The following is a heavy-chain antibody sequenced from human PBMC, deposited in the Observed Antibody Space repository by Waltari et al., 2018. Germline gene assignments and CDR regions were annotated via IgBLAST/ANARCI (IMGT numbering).Heavy chain of an antibody. V-gene: IGHV3-33*01. Sequence: QVQLVESGGGVVQPGWSLRLSCAASGFSLNNPGMHWVRQAPGKGLEWGARIWYDGSHQNYGDSVKGRFTISRDTSKNTLYLQINSLRVEDTAVYYCAREARSSPAGYFDYWGQGTLVTVSS. J-gene: IGHJ4*02. CDR1: GFSLNNPG. CDR2: IWYDGSHQ. CDR3: AREARSSPAGYFDY.